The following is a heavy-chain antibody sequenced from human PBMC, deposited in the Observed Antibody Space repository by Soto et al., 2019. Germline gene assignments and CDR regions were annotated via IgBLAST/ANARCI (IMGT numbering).Heavy chain of an antibody. CDR2: FDPEDGET. CDR3: ATLGYYDILTGYWVTPGKYYFDY. J-gene: IGHJ4*02. V-gene: IGHV1-24*01. CDR1: GYTLTEVS. Sequence: GASVKVSCKVSGYTLTEVSMHWVRQAPGKGREWMGGFDPEDGETIYAQKFQGRVTMTEDTSTDTAYMDLSSLRSEDTAVYYCATLGYYDILTGYWVTPGKYYFDYWGQGTLVTVSS. D-gene: IGHD3-9*01.